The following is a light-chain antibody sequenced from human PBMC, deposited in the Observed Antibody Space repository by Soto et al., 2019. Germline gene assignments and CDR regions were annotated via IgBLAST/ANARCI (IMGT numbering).Light chain of an antibody. CDR2: DTS. V-gene: IGKV1-12*01. Sequence: IRMHQCPSSVSASVRAGVAMTCRASQGVGGSLAWYQQKPGKAPRLLIYDTSSLHSGVPARFSGSRSGTEFTLSITSLQPEDFAAYYCQHSLTRPLTFGPGTKVDIK. CDR3: QHSLTRPLT. J-gene: IGKJ3*01. CDR1: QGVGGS.